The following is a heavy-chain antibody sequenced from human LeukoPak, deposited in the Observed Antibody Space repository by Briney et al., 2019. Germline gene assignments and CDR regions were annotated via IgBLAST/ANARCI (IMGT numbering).Heavy chain of an antibody. J-gene: IGHJ4*02. V-gene: IGHV4-34*01. CDR2: INHSGST. CDR1: GGSFSGYY. Sequence: SETLSLTCAVYGGSFSGYYWSWICQPPGKGLEWIGEINHSGSTNYNPSLKSRVTISVDTSKNQFSLKLSSVTAADTAVYYCARGRYYDFWSGYHRVGYFDYWGQGTLVTVSS. D-gene: IGHD3-3*01. CDR3: ARGRYYDFWSGYHRVGYFDY.